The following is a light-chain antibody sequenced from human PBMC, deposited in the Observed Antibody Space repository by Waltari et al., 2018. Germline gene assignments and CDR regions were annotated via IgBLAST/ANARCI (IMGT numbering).Light chain of an antibody. Sequence: EIVLTQSLGTLPLSPGDIATLSCRASQSVSSSYLAWYQQKPGQAPRVLIHGASNRATGIPDRFSGSGSGTDFTLTISRLEPEDFAVYYCQQYGSSPWTFGQGTKVEIK. CDR1: QSVSSSY. V-gene: IGKV3-20*01. J-gene: IGKJ1*01. CDR2: GAS. CDR3: QQYGSSPWT.